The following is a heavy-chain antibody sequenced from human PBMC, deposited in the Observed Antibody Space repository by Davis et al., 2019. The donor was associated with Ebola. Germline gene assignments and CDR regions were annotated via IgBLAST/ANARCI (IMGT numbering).Heavy chain of an antibody. V-gene: IGHV3-23*01. Sequence: GESLKISCAASGFTFSSYAMNWVRQAPGKGLEWVSAISGSGGSTYSADSVKGRFTISRDNSRNTLYLQMNSLRAEDTAVYYCARDPPNSDYWGQGTLVTVSS. CDR3: ARDPPNSDY. CDR1: GFTFSSYA. CDR2: ISGSGGST. J-gene: IGHJ4*02.